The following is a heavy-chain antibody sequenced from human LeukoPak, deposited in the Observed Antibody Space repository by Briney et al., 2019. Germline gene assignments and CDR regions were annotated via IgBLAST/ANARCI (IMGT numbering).Heavy chain of an antibody. D-gene: IGHD3-3*01. CDR3: ARDYDFWSGYLDY. Sequence: GGSLRLSCAASGFTFNSYGIHWVRQAPGKGLEWVALIWYDGSNTYYADSVKGRFTISRDNSKNTLYLQMNSLRAEDTAVYYCARDYDFWSGYLDYWGQRTLPTVSS. J-gene: IGHJ4*01. CDR1: GFTFNSYG. CDR2: IWYDGSNT. V-gene: IGHV3-33*01.